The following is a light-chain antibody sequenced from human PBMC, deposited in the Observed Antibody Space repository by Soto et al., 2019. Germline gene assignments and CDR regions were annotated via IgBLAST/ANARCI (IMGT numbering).Light chain of an antibody. CDR3: SSYTGGNPSYV. J-gene: IGLJ1*01. CDR2: EVT. V-gene: IGLV2-8*01. CDR1: SSDVGEENY. Sequence: QPVLTQPPSASGSPGQSVTITCSGTSSDVGEENYVSWYQQHPGKVPKLMIYEVTIRPSGVSDRFSGSKSGNTASLTVSGLQAEDEADYYCSSYTGGNPSYVFGTGTKLTVL.